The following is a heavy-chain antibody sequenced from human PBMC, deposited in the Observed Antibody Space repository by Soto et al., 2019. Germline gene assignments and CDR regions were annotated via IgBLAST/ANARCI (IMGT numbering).Heavy chain of an antibody. J-gene: IGHJ4*02. V-gene: IGHV3-21*01. CDR1: GFTFSSYS. Sequence: GGSLRLSCAASGFTFSSYSMNWVRQAPGKGLEWVSSISSSSSYIYYADSVKGRFTISRDNAKNSLYLQMNSLRAEDTAVYYCARDGVWGVATIYFDYWGQGTLVTVSS. CDR2: ISSSSSYI. D-gene: IGHD5-12*01. CDR3: ARDGVWGVATIYFDY.